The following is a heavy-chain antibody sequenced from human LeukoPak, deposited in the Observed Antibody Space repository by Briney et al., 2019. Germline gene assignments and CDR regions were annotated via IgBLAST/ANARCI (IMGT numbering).Heavy chain of an antibody. Sequence: GGSLRLSCAASGFTFSSYSMNWVRQAPGKGLEWVSSISSGSSFIYYADPVKGRFTISRDNAKNSLYLQMNSLRAEDTAVYYCARDSGSYSAFDYWGQGTLVTVSS. CDR2: ISSGSSFI. V-gene: IGHV3-21*01. J-gene: IGHJ4*02. CDR3: ARDSGSYSAFDY. CDR1: GFTFSSYS. D-gene: IGHD1-26*01.